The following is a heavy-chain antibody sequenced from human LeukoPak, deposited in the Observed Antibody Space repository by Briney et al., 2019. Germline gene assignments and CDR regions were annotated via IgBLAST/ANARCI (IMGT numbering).Heavy chain of an antibody. D-gene: IGHD4-11*01. CDR2: IYYSGST. V-gene: IGHV4-59*01. CDR3: ARGHYKEYFDY. CDR1: GGSISGYY. Sequence: SETLSLTCIVSGGSISGYYWSWIRQPPGKGLEWIGYIYYSGSTNYKPSLKSRVTISVDTSKNQFSLKLSSVTAADTAVYYCARGHYKEYFDYWGQGTLVTVSS. J-gene: IGHJ4*02.